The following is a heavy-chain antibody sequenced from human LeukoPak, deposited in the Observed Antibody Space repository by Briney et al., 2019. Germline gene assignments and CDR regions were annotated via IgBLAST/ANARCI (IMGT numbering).Heavy chain of an antibody. J-gene: IGHJ4*02. V-gene: IGHV3-23*01. D-gene: IGHD3-3*01. CDR3: AKGAQYDFWSGYTIEYFDV. CDR1: GFSFTNYG. Sequence: GGSLRLSCAASGFSFTNYGMSWVRQAPGKGLERVSFIGASGSSTHYADSVKGRFTISRDNSKNTVHLQINSLRAEDTATYYCAKGAQYDFWSGYTIEYFDVWGQGTLVSVSS. CDR2: IGASGSST.